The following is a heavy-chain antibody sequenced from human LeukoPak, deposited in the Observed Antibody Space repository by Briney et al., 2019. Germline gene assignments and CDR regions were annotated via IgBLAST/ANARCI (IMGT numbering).Heavy chain of an antibody. CDR3: ARAVSGRFDY. J-gene: IGHJ4*02. CDR1: GGSMSPYH. Sequence: PSETLSLTCTVSGGSMSPYHWGWTRQPPGKGLEWTGYIYYSGSTNYNPSLNSRVTISVDTSKNQFSLRLSSVTAADTAIYNCARAVSGRFDYWGQGTLVTVSS. CDR2: IYYSGST. V-gene: IGHV4-59*08. D-gene: IGHD6-19*01.